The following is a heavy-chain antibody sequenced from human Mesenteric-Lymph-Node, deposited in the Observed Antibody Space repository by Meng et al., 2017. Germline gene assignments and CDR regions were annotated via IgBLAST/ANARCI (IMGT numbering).Heavy chain of an antibody. Sequence: GESLKISCAASGFTFSSYAMSWVRQAPGKGLEWVSAISGSGGSTYYADSVKGRFTISRDNSKNTLYLQMNSLRAEDTAVYYCAKVPSGYVHNWFDPWGQGTLVTVSS. CDR2: ISGSGGST. V-gene: IGHV3-23*01. CDR1: GFTFSSYA. J-gene: IGHJ5*02. CDR3: AKVPSGYVHNWFDP. D-gene: IGHD5-12*01.